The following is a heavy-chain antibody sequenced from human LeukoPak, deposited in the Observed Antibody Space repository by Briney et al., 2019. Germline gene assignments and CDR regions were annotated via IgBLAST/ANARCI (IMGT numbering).Heavy chain of an antibody. D-gene: IGHD4-23*01. Sequence: GGSLRLSCAASGFTFSNYWMSWVRQAPGKGLEWVANIKQDGSEKYYVDSVKGRFTISRDNAKNSLYLQMNSLRAEDTAVYYCARYLSMTTVVDYWGQGTLVTVSS. J-gene: IGHJ4*02. CDR1: GFTFSNYW. CDR3: ARYLSMTTVVDY. CDR2: IKQDGSEK. V-gene: IGHV3-7*01.